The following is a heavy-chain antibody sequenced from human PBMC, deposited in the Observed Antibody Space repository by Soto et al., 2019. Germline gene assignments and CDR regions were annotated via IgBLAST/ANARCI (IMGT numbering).Heavy chain of an antibody. V-gene: IGHV1-69*02. CDR1: GGTFSSYT. D-gene: IGHD4-17*01. CDR3: GRGRGPTGTWDY. J-gene: IGHJ4*02. Sequence: QVQLVQSGAEVKKPGSSVKVSCKASGGTFSSYTISWVRQAPGQGLEWMGRIIPILGIANYAQKFQGRVTFTADKPPGPAYRERGGLRSGNTAVYSCGRGRGPTGTWDYWGQGPLVPVPS. CDR2: IIPILGIA.